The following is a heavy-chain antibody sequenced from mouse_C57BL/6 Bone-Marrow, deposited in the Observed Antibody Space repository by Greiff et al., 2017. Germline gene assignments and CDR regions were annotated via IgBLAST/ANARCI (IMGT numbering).Heavy chain of an antibody. CDR3: ARRELGRGDY. Sequence: QVQLQQPGAELVRPGTSVKLSCKASGYTFTSYWMHWVKQRPGQGLEWIGVIAPSDSYTNYNQKFKGKATLTVDTSSSTAYMQLSSLTSEDSAVYYCARRELGRGDYWGQGTSVTVSS. CDR2: IAPSDSYT. CDR1: GYTFTSYW. J-gene: IGHJ4*01. D-gene: IGHD4-1*01. V-gene: IGHV1-59*01.